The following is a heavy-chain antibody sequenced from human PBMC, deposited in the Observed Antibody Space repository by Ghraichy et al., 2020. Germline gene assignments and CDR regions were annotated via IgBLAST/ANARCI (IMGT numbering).Heavy chain of an antibody. J-gene: IGHJ4*02. D-gene: IGHD2-15*01. CDR1: GYTFTGYY. Sequence: ASVKVSCKASGYTFTGYYMHWVRQAPGQGLEWMGWINPNSGGTNYAQKFQGRVTMTRDTSISTAYMELSRLRSDDTAVYYCARVSVTDRGCSGGSCYPNYYFDYWGQGTLVTVSS. CDR2: INPNSGGT. CDR3: ARVSVTDRGCSGGSCYPNYYFDY. V-gene: IGHV1-2*02.